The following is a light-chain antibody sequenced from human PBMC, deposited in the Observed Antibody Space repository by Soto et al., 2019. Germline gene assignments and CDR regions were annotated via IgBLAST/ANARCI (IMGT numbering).Light chain of an antibody. CDR2: EVS. CDR1: SSDIGNYNY. CDR3: SSYTSTSTYVL. V-gene: IGLV2-14*01. Sequence: QSALTQPASVSGSPGQSITISCTGTSSDIGNYNYVSWYQQHPGKAPKLLIYEVSNRPSGVSNRFSGSKSGNTASLTISGLQADDEADYYCSSYTSTSTYVLFGGGTKVTVL. J-gene: IGLJ2*01.